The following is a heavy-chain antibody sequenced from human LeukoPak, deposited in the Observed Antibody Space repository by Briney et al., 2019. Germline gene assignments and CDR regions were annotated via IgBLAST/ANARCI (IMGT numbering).Heavy chain of an antibody. D-gene: IGHD3-10*01. CDR2: IYPGDSDT. Sequence: GESLKISCKGSGYSFTSYWIGWVRQMPGKGLEWMGIIYPGDSDTRYSPSFQGQVTISADKSISTAYLQWSSLKASDTAMYYCARQITMVRGVILTTFDYWGQGTLVTVSS. J-gene: IGHJ4*02. CDR3: ARQITMVRGVILTTFDY. V-gene: IGHV5-51*01. CDR1: GYSFTSYW.